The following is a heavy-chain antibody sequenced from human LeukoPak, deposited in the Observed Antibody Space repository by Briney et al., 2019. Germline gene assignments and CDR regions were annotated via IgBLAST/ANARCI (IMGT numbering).Heavy chain of an antibody. CDR3: ARGWRWLQLSGDYYYMDV. CDR2: IYSGGTT. CDR1: GFTFSSNY. Sequence: GGSLRLSCAASGFTFSSNYMSWVRQAPGKGLEWVSVIYSGGTTYYADSVKGRFTISRDNSKNTLYLQMNSLRAEDTAVYYCARGWRWLQLSGDYYYMDVWGKGTTVTVSS. J-gene: IGHJ6*03. V-gene: IGHV3-53*01. D-gene: IGHD5-24*01.